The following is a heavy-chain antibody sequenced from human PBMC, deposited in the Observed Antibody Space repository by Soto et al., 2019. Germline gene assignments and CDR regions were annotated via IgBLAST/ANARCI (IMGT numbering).Heavy chain of an antibody. V-gene: IGHV3-30*18. D-gene: IGHD3-10*01. CDR3: GEGARGGPRGDFDL. J-gene: IGHJ2*01. CDR1: GFTFNTYG. CDR2: TSYDGSNK. Sequence: QVQLVESGGGVVQPGRSLRLSCAASGFTFNTYGMHWVRQAPGKGLEWVAVTSYDGSNKYYADSVKGRFTIARDNAKNPLYVGMTSLSGEDTAVYYCGEGARGGPRGDFDLWGRGTLVTVSS.